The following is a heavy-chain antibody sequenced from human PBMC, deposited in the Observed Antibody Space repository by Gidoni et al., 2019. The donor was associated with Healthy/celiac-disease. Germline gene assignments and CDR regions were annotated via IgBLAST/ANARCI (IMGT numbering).Heavy chain of an antibody. V-gene: IGHV4-39*01. CDR1: GGSISSSSYY. CDR2: IYYSGST. J-gene: IGHJ6*04. D-gene: IGHD2-2*01. CDR3: ASLGYCSSTSCYARGGYYYGMDV. Sequence: QLQLQESGPGLVQPSETLSLTCTVPGGSISSSSYYWGWIRQPPGKGLEWIGSIYYSGSTYHNPSLKSRVTISVDTSKNQFSLKLSSVTAADTAVYYCASLGYCSSTSCYARGGYYYGMDVWGKGTTVTVSS.